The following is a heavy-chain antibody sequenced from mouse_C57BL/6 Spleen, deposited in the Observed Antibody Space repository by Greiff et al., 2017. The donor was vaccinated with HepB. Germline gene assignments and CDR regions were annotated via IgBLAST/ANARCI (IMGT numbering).Heavy chain of an antibody. Sequence: VQLQQSGAELVKPGASVKMSCKASGYTFTTYPIEWMKQNHGKSLEWIGNFHPYNDDTKYNVKFKGKATLTVEKSSSTVYLELSRLTSDDSAVYYCARSYYYGSSEFAYWGQGPLVPVSA. D-gene: IGHD1-1*01. J-gene: IGHJ3*01. CDR1: GYTFTTYP. V-gene: IGHV1-47*01. CDR2: FHPYNDDT. CDR3: ARSYYYGSSEFAY.